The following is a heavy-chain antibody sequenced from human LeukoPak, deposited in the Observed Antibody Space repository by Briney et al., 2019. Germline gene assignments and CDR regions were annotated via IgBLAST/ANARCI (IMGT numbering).Heavy chain of an antibody. V-gene: IGHV4-59*01. Sequence: SETLSLTCTVSGGSISSYYWSWIRQPPGKGLEWIGYIYYSGSTNYNPSLKSRVTISVDTSKNQFSLKLSSVTAADTAVYYCARGLPSLGFGYWGQGTLVTVSS. CDR1: GGSISSYY. CDR2: IYYSGST. CDR3: ARGLPSLGFGY. J-gene: IGHJ4*02. D-gene: IGHD1-26*01.